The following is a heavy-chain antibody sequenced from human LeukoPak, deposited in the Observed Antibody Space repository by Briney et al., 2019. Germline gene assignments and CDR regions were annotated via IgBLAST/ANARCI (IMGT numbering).Heavy chain of an antibody. D-gene: IGHD6-19*01. CDR3: ARDGDSSGWPTPFDY. Sequence: QPGGSLRLSCAASGFTFSSYWMSWVRQAPGKGLEWVANIKQDGSEKYYVDSVKGRFTISRDNAKNSLYLQMNSLRAEDTAVYYCARDGDSSGWPTPFDYWGQGTLVTVSS. CDR2: IKQDGSEK. J-gene: IGHJ4*02. CDR1: GFTFSSYW. V-gene: IGHV3-7*01.